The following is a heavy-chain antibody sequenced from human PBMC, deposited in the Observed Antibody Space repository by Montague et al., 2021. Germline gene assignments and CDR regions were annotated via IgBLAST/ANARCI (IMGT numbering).Heavy chain of an antibody. CDR2: IKKDGTEK. V-gene: IGHV3-7*05. Sequence: SLRLSCAASGFTFSSYWMIWVRQAPGKGLEWVASIKKDGTEKYYGDSVMGRFTISRDNAKTSLCLQMNALRAEDTAVYFCSRAWVRSGFDSWGQGTLVTVSS. J-gene: IGHJ4*02. CDR1: GFTFSSYW. CDR3: SRAWVRSGFDS. D-gene: IGHD4-17*01.